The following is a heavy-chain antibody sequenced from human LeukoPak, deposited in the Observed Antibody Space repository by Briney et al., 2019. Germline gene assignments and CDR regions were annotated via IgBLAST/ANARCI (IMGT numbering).Heavy chain of an antibody. J-gene: IGHJ4*02. V-gene: IGHV3-21*04. D-gene: IGHD4-17*01. CDR3: AKESTVTHYYFDY. CDR1: GFTFSSYN. Sequence: GGSLRLSCAASGFTFSSYNMNWVRQAPGKGLEWVSSITSGSSYRFYADSVKGRFTISRDNSKNTLYLQMNSLRAEDTAVYYCAKESTVTHYYFDYWGQGTLVTVSS. CDR2: ITSGSSYR.